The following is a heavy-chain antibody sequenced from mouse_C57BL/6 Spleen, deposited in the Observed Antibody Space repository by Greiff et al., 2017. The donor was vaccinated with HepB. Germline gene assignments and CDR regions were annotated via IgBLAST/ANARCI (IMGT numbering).Heavy chain of an antibody. CDR1: GYSITSGYY. V-gene: IGHV3-6*01. CDR2: ISYDGSN. D-gene: IGHD1-1*01. Sequence: DVQLQESGPGLVKPSQSLSLTCSVTGYSITSGYYWNWIRQFPGNKLEWMGYISYDGSNNYNPSLKNRISITRDTSKNQFFLKLNSVTTEDTATYYGARETGGSYYFDYWGQGTTLTVSS. J-gene: IGHJ2*01. CDR3: ARETGGSYYFDY.